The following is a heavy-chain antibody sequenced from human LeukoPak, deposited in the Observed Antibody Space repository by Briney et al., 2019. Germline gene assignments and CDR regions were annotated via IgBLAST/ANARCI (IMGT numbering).Heavy chain of an antibody. V-gene: IGHV4-34*01. CDR3: ARDPYVRNWNYGRGFDP. CDR2: INHSGST. Sequence: PSETLSFTCAVYGGSFSGYYWSWIRQPPGKGLEWIGEINHSGSTNYNPSLKSRVTISVDTSKNQFSLKLSSVTAADTAVYYCARDPYVRNWNYGRGFDPWGQGTLVTVSS. CDR1: GGSFSGYY. J-gene: IGHJ5*02. D-gene: IGHD1-7*01.